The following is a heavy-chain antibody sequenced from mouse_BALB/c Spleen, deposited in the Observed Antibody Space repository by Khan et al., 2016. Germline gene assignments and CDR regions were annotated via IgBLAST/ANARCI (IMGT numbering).Heavy chain of an antibody. CDR1: GYTFTDYS. CDR2: INTETGEP. CDR3: ASPPYYAMDY. Sequence: QIQLVQSGPELKKPGETVKISCKASGYTFTDYSMHWVKQAPGKGLKWMGWINTETGEPTYADDFKGRFAFSLETSASTAYLQINNLKNEDTATYFCASPPYYAMDYWGQGTSVTVSS. J-gene: IGHJ4*01. V-gene: IGHV9-2-1*01.